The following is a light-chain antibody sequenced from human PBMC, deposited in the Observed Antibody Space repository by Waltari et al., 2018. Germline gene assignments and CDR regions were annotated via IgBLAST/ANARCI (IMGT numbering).Light chain of an antibody. V-gene: IGKV3-20*01. CDR3: QQYGSSPWT. CDR2: GAS. J-gene: IGKJ1*01. Sequence: EIVLPQSPGTLSFSPGERATLSCRAGQSVSSSYLAWYQQKPGQAPRVLIHGASNRATGIPDRFSGSGAGTDFTLTISRLEPEDFAVYYCQQYGSSPWTFGQGTKVEIK. CDR1: QSVSSSY.